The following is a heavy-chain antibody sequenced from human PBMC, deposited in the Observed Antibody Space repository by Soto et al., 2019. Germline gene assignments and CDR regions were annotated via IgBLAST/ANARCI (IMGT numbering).Heavy chain of an antibody. V-gene: IGHV1-46*01. CDR2: INPSGGST. CDR1: GYTFTSYY. CDR3: AREGLVLVPTTVNSDYYYYAMDV. D-gene: IGHD4-17*01. J-gene: IGHJ6*02. Sequence: ASVKFSCKASGYTFTSYYMHWVRQAPGQGLEWMGIINPSGGSTSYAQKFQGRVTMTRDESTSTVYMELRTLRPEDTAVYYCAREGLVLVPTTVNSDYYYYAMDVWGQGTTVTVSS.